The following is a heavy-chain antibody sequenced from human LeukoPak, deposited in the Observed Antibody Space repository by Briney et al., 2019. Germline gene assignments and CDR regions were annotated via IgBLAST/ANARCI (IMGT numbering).Heavy chain of an antibody. CDR2: INTNTGNP. CDR1: GYTFTSYA. V-gene: IGHV7-4-1*02. Sequence: ASVKVSCKASGYTFTSYAMNWVRQAPGQGLEWMGWINTNTGNPTYAQGFTGRFVFSLDTSVSTAYLQISSLKAEDTAVYYCAGKLRFLEWNDAFDIWGQGTMVTVSS. J-gene: IGHJ3*02. CDR3: AGKLRFLEWNDAFDI. D-gene: IGHD3-3*01.